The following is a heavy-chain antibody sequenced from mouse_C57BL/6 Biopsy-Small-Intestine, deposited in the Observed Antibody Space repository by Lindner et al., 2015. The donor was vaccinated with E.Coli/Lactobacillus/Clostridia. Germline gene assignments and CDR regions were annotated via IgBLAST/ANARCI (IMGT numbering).Heavy chain of an antibody. J-gene: IGHJ2*01. Sequence: VQLQESGPELVKPGASVKISCKASGYAFSSSWMNWVKQRPGKGLEWIGRIYPGDGDTNYNGKFKGKATLTADKSSSTAYMQLSSLTSEDSAVYFCARSADGYYGDYYSDYWGQGTTLTVSS. CDR3: ARSADGYYGDYYSDY. D-gene: IGHD2-3*01. CDR2: IYPGDGDT. CDR1: GYAFSSSW. V-gene: IGHV1-82*01.